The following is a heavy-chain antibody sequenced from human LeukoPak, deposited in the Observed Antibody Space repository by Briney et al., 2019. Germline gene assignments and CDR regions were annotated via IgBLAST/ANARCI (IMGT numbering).Heavy chain of an antibody. CDR3: ARHYGGNYDILTGYYLPYYFDY. J-gene: IGHJ4*02. CDR2: IYYSGST. D-gene: IGHD3-9*01. Sequence: SQTLSLTCTVSGGSISSGGYYWSWIRQHPGKGLEWIGYIYYSGSTYYNPSLKSRVTISVDTSKNQFSLKLSSVTAADTAVYYCARHYGGNYDILTGYYLPYYFDYWGQGTLVTVSS. V-gene: IGHV4-31*03. CDR1: GGSISSGGYY.